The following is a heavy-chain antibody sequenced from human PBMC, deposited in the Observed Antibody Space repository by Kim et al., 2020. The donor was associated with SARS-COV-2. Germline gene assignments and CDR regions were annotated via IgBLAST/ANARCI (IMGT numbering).Heavy chain of an antibody. Sequence: GGSLRLSCAASGFTFSSYGMHWVRQAPGKGLEWVAVISYDGSNKYYADSVKGRFTISRDNSKNTLYLQMNSLRAEDTAVYYCAKPWRNPRSYYFDYWGQGTLVTVSS. CDR3: AKPWRNPRSYYFDY. CDR2: ISYDGSNK. J-gene: IGHJ4*02. V-gene: IGHV3-30*18. D-gene: IGHD3-10*01. CDR1: GFTFSSYG.